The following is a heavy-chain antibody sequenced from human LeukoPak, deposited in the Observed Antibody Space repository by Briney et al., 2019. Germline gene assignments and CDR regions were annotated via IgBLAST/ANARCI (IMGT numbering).Heavy chain of an antibody. V-gene: IGHV6-1*01. CDR1: GVSVSSDRAG. CDR2: TYYRSKWYT. Sequence: SQTLSLTCAISGVSVSSDRAGWNWIRHSPARGLEWLGKTYYRSKWYTDYALSVKSRVSINPDTSKNQFSLQLNSVSPEDTAVYYCTRTRDYAMDVWGQGTTVTVSS. J-gene: IGHJ6*02. CDR3: TRTRDYAMDV.